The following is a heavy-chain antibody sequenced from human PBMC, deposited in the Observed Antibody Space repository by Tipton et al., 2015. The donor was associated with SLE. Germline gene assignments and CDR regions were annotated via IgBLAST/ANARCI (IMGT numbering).Heavy chain of an antibody. CDR3: ARETGYDSRAFDI. D-gene: IGHD5-12*01. CDR1: GLTLSSFW. V-gene: IGHV3-74*01. CDR2: INSDGSST. J-gene: IGHJ3*02. Sequence: SLRLSCAASGLTLSSFWMHWVRQAPGKGLVWVSRINSDGSSTNYADFVKGRFTISRDNAKDTLYLQMNSLRAEDTAVYFCARETGYDSRAFDIWGQGTMVTVSS.